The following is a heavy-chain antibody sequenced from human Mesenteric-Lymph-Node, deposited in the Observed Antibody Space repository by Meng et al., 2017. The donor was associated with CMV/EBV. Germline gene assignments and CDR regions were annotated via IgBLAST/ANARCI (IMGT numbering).Heavy chain of an antibody. CDR3: ARGPPIAARYDY. J-gene: IGHJ4*02. Sequence: SETLSLTCTVSRGSITYNSWSWIRQPPGKGLEWIGSIYHSGSTYYNPSLKSRVTISVDTSKNQFSLKLSSVTAADTAVYYCARGPPIAARYDYWGQGTLVTVSS. V-gene: IGHV4-38-2*02. CDR1: RGSITYNS. D-gene: IGHD6-6*01. CDR2: IYHSGST.